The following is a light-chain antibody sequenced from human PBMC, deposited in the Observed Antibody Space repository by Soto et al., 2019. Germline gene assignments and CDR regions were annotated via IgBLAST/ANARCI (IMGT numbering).Light chain of an antibody. CDR1: SSDVGGYNY. Sequence: LTQPASVSGSPGQSITISCTGTSSDVGGYNYVSWYQQHPGKAPKLMIYDASNRPSGVSNRFSGSKSGNTASLTISGLQAEDEADYYCSSYTSSSTLLYVFGTGTKVTVL. CDR2: DAS. J-gene: IGLJ1*01. V-gene: IGLV2-14*01. CDR3: SSYTSSSTLLYV.